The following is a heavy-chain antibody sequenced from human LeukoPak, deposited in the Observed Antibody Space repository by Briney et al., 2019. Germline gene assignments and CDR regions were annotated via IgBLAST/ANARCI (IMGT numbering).Heavy chain of an antibody. CDR3: ARGTYYDSSAYSGVRLFDY. CDR1: GYTFTGYY. V-gene: IGHV1-2*02. D-gene: IGHD3-22*01. CDR2: INPNSGRT. Sequence: ASAKVSCRASGYTFTGYYMHWIRQAPGQGLEWMGWINPNSGRTNYAQKFQGRVTMTSDTPISTAYMDLSRLRSDDTALYYCARGTYYDSSAYSGVRLFDYWGQGTLVTVSS. J-gene: IGHJ4*02.